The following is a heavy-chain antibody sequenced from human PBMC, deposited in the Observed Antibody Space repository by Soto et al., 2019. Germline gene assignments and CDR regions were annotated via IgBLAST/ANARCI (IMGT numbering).Heavy chain of an antibody. CDR2: IYYSGST. V-gene: IGHV4-59*01. J-gene: IGHJ4*02. CDR1: GGSIRSYY. D-gene: IGHD3-22*01. Sequence: SATQSLTCPVSGGSIRSYYWSWIRQPPGKGLEWIGYIYYSGSTDYNPSLKSRVTISEDTSKNQFSLKLTSVTAADTAFYFCSRGNFGRGPQNYYSAYRGKGTSVPVS. CDR3: SRGNFGRGPQNYYSAY.